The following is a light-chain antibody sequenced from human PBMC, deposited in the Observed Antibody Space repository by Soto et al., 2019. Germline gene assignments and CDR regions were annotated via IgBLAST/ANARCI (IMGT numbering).Light chain of an antibody. CDR3: AAWDGSLSGVI. J-gene: IGLJ2*01. V-gene: IGLV1-47*01. Sequence: HSALTQPPSASGTPGQRVTISCSGSSSNIGNNHVYWYQQLPGTAPKLLIYRSNQRPSGVPDRFSGSRSGTSASLAISGLRSEDEADYHCAAWDGSLSGVIFGGGTKLTVL. CDR2: RSN. CDR1: SSNIGNNH.